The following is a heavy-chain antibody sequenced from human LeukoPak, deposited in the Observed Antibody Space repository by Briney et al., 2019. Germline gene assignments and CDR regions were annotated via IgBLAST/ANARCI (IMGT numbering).Heavy chain of an antibody. V-gene: IGHV3-23*01. D-gene: IGHD3-10*01. CDR2: ISGSVGST. J-gene: IGHJ4*02. Sequence: GGSLRLSCAASGFTFSIEAMSCVRHAPGKGLEWVSAISGSVGSTYYADSVKGRFTISRDNSKNTLYLQMNSLRAEDTAVYYCAKAAYYYGSGQDDYWGQGALVTVSS. CDR3: AKAAYYYGSGQDDY. CDR1: GFTFSIEA.